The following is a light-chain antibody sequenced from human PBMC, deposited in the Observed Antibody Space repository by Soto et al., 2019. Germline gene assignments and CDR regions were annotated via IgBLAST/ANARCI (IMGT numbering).Light chain of an antibody. CDR3: LQDYNYPRT. J-gene: IGKJ1*01. CDR1: QAIRND. V-gene: IGKV1-6*01. Sequence: AIQMTQSPSSLSASVGNRVTINCRASQAIRNDLGWYQQKPGKAPKLLIYAASSLQSDVPSRFSGSGSGTDFTLTISSPQPEDFATYYCLQDYNYPRTFGQGTKVDIK. CDR2: AAS.